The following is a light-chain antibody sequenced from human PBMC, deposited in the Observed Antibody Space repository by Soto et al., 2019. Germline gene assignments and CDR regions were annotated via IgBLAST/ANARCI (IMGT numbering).Light chain of an antibody. J-gene: IGKJ4*01. CDR3: QQTYRTPLT. CDR1: QTIRSH. V-gene: IGKV1-39*01. CDR2: ATS. Sequence: DIQMTQFPLSLSASVGDRVTITCRVSQTIRSHLNWYQQKPGEAPKIVIYATSTLQSGVPSRFNGSVSGTDFSLTISSLQPEDFATYYCQQTYRTPLTFGGGTKVEIK.